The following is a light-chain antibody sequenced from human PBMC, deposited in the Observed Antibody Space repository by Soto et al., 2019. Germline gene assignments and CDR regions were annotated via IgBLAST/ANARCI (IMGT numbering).Light chain of an antibody. J-gene: IGKJ1*01. CDR2: GAS. CDR3: QQYNNWPPE. CDR1: QTVSNY. Sequence: EIVLTQSPATLSLSPGERATFSCRASQTVSNYLAWYQQKPGQAPRLLIYGASNRATGIPDRFSGSGSGTEFTLTISSLQSEDFAVYYCQQYNNWPPEFGQGTKVDI. V-gene: IGKV3D-15*01.